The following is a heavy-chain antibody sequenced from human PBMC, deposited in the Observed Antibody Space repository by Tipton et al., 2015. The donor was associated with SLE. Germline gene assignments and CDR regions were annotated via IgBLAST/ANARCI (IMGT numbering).Heavy chain of an antibody. CDR1: GGSISRRNYY. CDR2: MYYSGDT. Sequence: LRLSCSVSGGSISRRNYYWGWIRQPPGKGLEWLGSMYYSGDTFYNPSLKSRVTISVDTSKNQFSLILNSVTAADTAVYYCARQSMAARPDFDFWGQGTLVTVSS. V-gene: IGHV4-39*07. J-gene: IGHJ4*02. CDR3: ARQSMAARPDFDF. D-gene: IGHD6-6*01.